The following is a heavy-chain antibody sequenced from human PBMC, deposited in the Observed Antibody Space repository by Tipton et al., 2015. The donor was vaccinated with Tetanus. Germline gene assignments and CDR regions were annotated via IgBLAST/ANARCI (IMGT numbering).Heavy chain of an antibody. D-gene: IGHD3-16*01. J-gene: IGHJ5*02. Sequence: TLSLTCSVSGASISSGGYFWNWIRHRPGKGLEWIGYIYYSGSTFYNPSLKSRVTISVDTSKNQFSLRLSSVTAADTAVYYCAREQGGGRVARLNWFGPWGQGALVTVSS. CDR3: AREQGGGRVARLNWFGP. CDR1: GASISSGGYF. CDR2: IYYSGST. V-gene: IGHV4-31*03.